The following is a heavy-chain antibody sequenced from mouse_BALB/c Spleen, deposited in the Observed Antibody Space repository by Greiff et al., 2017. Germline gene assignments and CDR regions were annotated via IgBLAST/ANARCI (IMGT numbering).Heavy chain of an antibody. CDR1: GYAFSSSW. Sequence: QVQLQQSGPELVKPGASVKISCKASGYAFSSSWMNWVKQRPGQGLEWIGRIYPGDGDTNYNGKFKGKATLTADKSSSTAYMQLSSLTSVDSAVYFCARDSDYWGQGTTLTVTS. CDR2: IYPGDGDT. V-gene: IGHV1-82*01. CDR3: ARDSDY. J-gene: IGHJ2*01.